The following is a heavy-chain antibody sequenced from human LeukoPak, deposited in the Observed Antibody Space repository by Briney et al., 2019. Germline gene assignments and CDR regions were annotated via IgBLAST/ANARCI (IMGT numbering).Heavy chain of an antibody. D-gene: IGHD1-26*01. Sequence: ASVKVSCKASGYTFTSYAMHWVRQAPGQRLEWMGWINAGNGNTKYSQKFQGRVIITRDTSASTAYMELSSLRSEDTAVYYCASLGGSYYYYGMDVWGQGTTVTVSS. CDR3: ASLGGSYYYYGMDV. CDR1: GYTFTSYA. CDR2: INAGNGNT. J-gene: IGHJ6*02. V-gene: IGHV1-3*01.